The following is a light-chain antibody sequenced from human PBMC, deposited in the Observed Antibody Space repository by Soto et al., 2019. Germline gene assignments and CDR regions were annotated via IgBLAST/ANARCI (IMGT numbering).Light chain of an antibody. CDR3: QQSFIAPWT. CDR1: QSIGGY. J-gene: IGKJ1*01. CDR2: AAS. V-gene: IGKV1-39*01. Sequence: DIQMTQSPSSLSASVGDRVTVTCRSSQSIGGYLNWYQQKPGKAPKLLMHAASTLQSGVPSRFSGSGSGTDYTLTLSSLQAEDSATYYCQQSFIAPWTFGQGTKVEIK.